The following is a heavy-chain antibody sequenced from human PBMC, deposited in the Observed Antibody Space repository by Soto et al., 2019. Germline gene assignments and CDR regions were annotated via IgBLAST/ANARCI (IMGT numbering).Heavy chain of an antibody. CDR2: FDPEDGET. D-gene: IGHD3-3*01. Sequence: ASVKVSCKVSGYTLTELSMHWARQAPGKGLEWMGGFDPEDGETIYAQKFQGRVTMTEDTSTDTAYMELSSLRSEDTAVYYCATKGYTIFGTRHWFDPWGQGTLVTVSS. CDR3: ATKGYTIFGTRHWFDP. J-gene: IGHJ5*02. V-gene: IGHV1-24*01. CDR1: GYTLTELS.